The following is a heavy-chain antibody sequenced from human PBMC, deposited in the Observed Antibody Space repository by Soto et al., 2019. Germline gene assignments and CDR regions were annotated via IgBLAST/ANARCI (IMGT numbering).Heavy chain of an antibody. CDR3: ARDQGVSYFDY. Sequence: SETLSLTCTVSGGSINSGGYYWSWIRQHPGKGLEWIGYIHYSGSTYYNPSLNSRVTISADTSKNQFSLRLSSVTAADTAVYYCARDQGVSYFDYWGQGTLVTVSS. CDR2: IHYSGST. V-gene: IGHV4-31*03. CDR1: GGSINSGGYY. D-gene: IGHD6-13*01. J-gene: IGHJ4*02.